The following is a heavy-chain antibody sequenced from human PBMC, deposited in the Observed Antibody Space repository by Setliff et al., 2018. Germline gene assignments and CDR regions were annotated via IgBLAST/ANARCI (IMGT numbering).Heavy chain of an antibody. D-gene: IGHD2-8*01. V-gene: IGHV4-30-4*08. CDR3: ARILYCTNGVCWRSFDY. Sequence: SETLSLTCTVSGGSISSGDYYWSWIRQPPGKGLEWIGYIYSSGSTYYNPSLKSRVTISVDTSKNQFSLKLSSVTAADTAVYYCARILYCTNGVCWRSFDYWGQGTLVTVSS. J-gene: IGHJ4*02. CDR2: IYSSGST. CDR1: GGSISSGDYY.